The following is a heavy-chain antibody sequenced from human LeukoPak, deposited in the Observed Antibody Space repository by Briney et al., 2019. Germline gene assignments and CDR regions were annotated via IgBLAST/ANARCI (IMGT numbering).Heavy chain of an antibody. CDR3: AREPTSGREPTSGRPLDY. Sequence: SETLSLTCTVSGGSISGYFWTWIREPAGKGLEWIGRIYSSGSNNYNPSLKSRVTMSLDTSKNHFSLNLTSVTAADTAVYYCAREPTSGREPTSGRPLDYWGQGTLVTVSS. CDR2: IYSSGSN. V-gene: IGHV4-4*07. J-gene: IGHJ4*02. D-gene: IGHD5-12*01. CDR1: GGSISGYF.